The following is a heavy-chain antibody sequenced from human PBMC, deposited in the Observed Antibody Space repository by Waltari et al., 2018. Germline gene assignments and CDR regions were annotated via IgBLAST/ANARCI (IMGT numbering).Heavy chain of an antibody. V-gene: IGHV3-21*01. CDR2: ITRDGFSI. D-gene: IGHD3-22*01. Sequence: VQLVESGGGLVKSGGSLRLSCEASGFLFSSYNMNWVRQAPGKGLEWVSSITRDGFSIYYADSVKGRFTVSRDNAKNSLYVQMNNLGAEDTAVYYCAREYYYDGSTYDQWGQGTLVTVSS. CDR3: AREYYYDGSTYDQ. J-gene: IGHJ4*02. CDR1: GFLFSSYN.